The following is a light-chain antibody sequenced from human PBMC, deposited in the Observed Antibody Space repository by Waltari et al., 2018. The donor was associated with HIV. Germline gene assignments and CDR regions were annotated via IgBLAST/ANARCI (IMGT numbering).Light chain of an antibody. J-gene: IGKJ2*01. V-gene: IGKV1-5*03. CDR3: QQYNRFPQT. CDR1: QNTYGW. Sequence: DIQMTQSPSTLSASVGDRVTITCRASQNTYGWLAWYQQKPGTAPKLLISRASSLERWVPSRFSGSGSGTDFTLTINSLQPDDFATCYCQQYNRFPQTFGQGTKVEIK. CDR2: RAS.